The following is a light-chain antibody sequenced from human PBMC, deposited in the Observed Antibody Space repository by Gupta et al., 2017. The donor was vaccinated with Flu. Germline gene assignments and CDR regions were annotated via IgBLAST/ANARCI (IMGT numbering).Light chain of an antibody. V-gene: IGLV1-44*01. CDR3: AAGDASRNGVV. CDR1: SYNIGSKT. J-gene: IGLJ2*01. Sequence: RGTSSCSGSSYNIGSKTVNWYQQRPGSAPKLLMYNNNQRPSGGPDRFSGSKSGTSAAMAISGLQSEDEADYYCAAGDASRNGVVFGGGTNLTVL. CDR2: NNN.